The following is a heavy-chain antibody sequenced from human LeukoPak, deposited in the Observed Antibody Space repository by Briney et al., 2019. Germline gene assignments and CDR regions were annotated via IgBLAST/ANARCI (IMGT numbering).Heavy chain of an antibody. J-gene: IGHJ6*03. CDR2: IYYSGST. Sequence: SETLSLTCTVSGGSISSYYWSWIRQPPGKGLEWIGYIYYSGSTNYNPSLKSRVTISVDTSKNQFSLKLSSVTAADTAVYYCARVITPTMVRGVIILGGDYYYMDVWGKGTTVTISS. CDR3: ARVITPTMVRGVIILGGDYYYMDV. CDR1: GGSISSYY. D-gene: IGHD3-10*01. V-gene: IGHV4-59*01.